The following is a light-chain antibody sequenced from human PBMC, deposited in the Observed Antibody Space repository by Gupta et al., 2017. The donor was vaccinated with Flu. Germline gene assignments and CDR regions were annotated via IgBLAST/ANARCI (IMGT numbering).Light chain of an antibody. V-gene: IGKV3D-15*01. Sequence: EIVMSQSSATLSVSQGATATHACRACKRVSSNLAWYQQKPGQAPRLPIYGAFTGATGIPARFSGSGSGTEFTLTISILQSEDFAVYYCQQYNNWPPEYTFGQGTKLESK. CDR1: KRVSSN. CDR3: QQYNNWPPEYT. J-gene: IGKJ2*01. CDR2: GAF.